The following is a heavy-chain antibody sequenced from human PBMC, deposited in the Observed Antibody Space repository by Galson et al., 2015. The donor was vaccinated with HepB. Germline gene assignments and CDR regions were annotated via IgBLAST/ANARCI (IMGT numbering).Heavy chain of an antibody. J-gene: IGHJ4*02. CDR3: ARGGVVVPAAMSCPYFDY. Sequence: ETLSLTCAVYGGSFSGYYWSWIRQPPGKGLEWIGEINHSGSTNYNPSLKSRVTISVDTSKNQFSLKLSSVTAADTAVYYCARGGVVVPAAMSCPYFDYWGQGTLVTVSS. CDR2: INHSGST. D-gene: IGHD2-2*01. CDR1: GGSFSGYY. V-gene: IGHV4-34*01.